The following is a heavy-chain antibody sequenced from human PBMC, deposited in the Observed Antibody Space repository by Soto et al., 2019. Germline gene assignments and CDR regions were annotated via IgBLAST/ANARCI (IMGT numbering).Heavy chain of an antibody. CDR3: PHRVLRTVFGLVTTTAIYFDF. CDR1: GFSLTTSGVG. D-gene: IGHD3-3*01. Sequence: QITLNESGPTQVKPRQTLTLTCTFSGFSLTTSGVGVGWIRQSPGKAPEWLALIYWDDDKRYSPSLKNRLTITKDNSKNRVVLTMADLNPADTATYYCPHRVLRTVFGLVTTTAIYFDFWGQGTPVTVSS. J-gene: IGHJ4*02. CDR2: IYWDDDK. V-gene: IGHV2-5*02.